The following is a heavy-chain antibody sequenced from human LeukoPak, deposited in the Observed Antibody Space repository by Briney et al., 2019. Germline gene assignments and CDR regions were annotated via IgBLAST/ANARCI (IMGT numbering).Heavy chain of an antibody. Sequence: PSETLSLTCTVSGGSISRGSYYWSWIRQPAGKGLEWIGRIYSSGSTDYNPSLKSRVTMSVDTSKNKFSLKLSSVTAADTAVYYCARDSGTTGEVKLDPWGQGTLVTVSS. CDR3: ARDSGTTGEVKLDP. CDR1: GGSISRGSYY. J-gene: IGHJ5*02. V-gene: IGHV4-61*02. D-gene: IGHD3-10*01. CDR2: IYSSGST.